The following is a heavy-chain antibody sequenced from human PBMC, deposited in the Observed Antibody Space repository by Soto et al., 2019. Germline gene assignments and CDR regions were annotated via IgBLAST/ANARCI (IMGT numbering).Heavy chain of an antibody. CDR3: ARYGTRADW. D-gene: IGHD3-9*01. V-gene: IGHV3-48*03. Sequence: PGGSLRLSCAASGFNFRNFEMNWVRKAPGKGLEWVSYISSTGVTTYYAESVEGRFTISRDNAQGSLFLHLRSLRVEDTAIYYCARYGTRADWWGLGTQVTVSS. CDR1: GFNFRNFE. CDR2: ISSTGVTT. J-gene: IGHJ1*01.